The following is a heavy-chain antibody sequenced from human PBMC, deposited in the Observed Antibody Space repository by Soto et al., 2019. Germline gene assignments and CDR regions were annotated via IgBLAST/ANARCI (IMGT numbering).Heavy chain of an antibody. J-gene: IGHJ4*02. D-gene: IGHD3-3*02. CDR2: IIPIFGTA. CDR3: ISTLGARFDY. V-gene: IGHV1-69*05. Sequence: ASVKVSCKASGGTFSSYAISWVRQAPGQGLEWMGGIIPIFGTANYAQKFQGRVTMTSDTSTSSVYMEVSSLRSEDTAVYYCISTLGARFDYWGQGTLVTVSS. CDR1: GGTFSSYA.